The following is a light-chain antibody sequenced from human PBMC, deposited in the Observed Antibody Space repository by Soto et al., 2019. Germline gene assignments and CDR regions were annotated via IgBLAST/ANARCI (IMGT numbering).Light chain of an antibody. Sequence: QSALTQPASVSGSPGQSITISCTGTSNDVGGYNYVSWYQQHPGKAPKLVIYGGSERPSGVSNRFSGSKSGNTASLTISGLRAEDEADYYCSSYASTSTSVFFGGGTKVTVL. V-gene: IGLV2-23*01. CDR3: SSYASTSTSVF. CDR2: GGS. CDR1: SNDVGGYNY. J-gene: IGLJ2*01.